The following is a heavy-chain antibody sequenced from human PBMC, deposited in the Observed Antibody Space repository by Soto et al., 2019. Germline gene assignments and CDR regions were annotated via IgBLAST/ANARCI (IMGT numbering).Heavy chain of an antibody. Sequence: GGSLRLSCAASGFTFSSYAMSWVRQAPGKGLEWVSAISGSGGSTYYADSVKGRFTISRDNSKNTLYLQMNSLRAEDTVVYYCAKDGEGNDTPYYYYMDVWGKGTTVTVSS. CDR2: ISGSGGST. CDR1: GFTFSSYA. J-gene: IGHJ6*03. V-gene: IGHV3-23*01. CDR3: AKDGEGNDTPYYYYMDV. D-gene: IGHD3-10*01.